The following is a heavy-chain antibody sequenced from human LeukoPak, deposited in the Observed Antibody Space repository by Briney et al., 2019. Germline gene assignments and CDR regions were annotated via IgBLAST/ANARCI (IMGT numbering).Heavy chain of an antibody. J-gene: IGHJ4*02. CDR2: VDANGRTT. CDR3: AKVGRYYDILTGYYSGGYYFDY. D-gene: IGHD3-9*01. V-gene: IGHV3-64*04. Sequence: PGGSLRLSCSASGFTVTHYAMHWVRQAPGKGLEYVSAVDANGRTTYYADSVKGRFTISRDDSKNTLYLQMNSLRAEDTAVYYCAKVGRYYDILTGYYSGGYYFDYWGQGTLVTVSS. CDR1: GFTVTHYA.